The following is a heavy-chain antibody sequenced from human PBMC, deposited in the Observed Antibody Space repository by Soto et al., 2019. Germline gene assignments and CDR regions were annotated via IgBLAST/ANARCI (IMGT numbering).Heavy chain of an antibody. J-gene: IGHJ4*02. D-gene: IGHD6-13*01. CDR2: ISSNGGST. V-gene: IGHV3-64D*06. CDR3: VKEVYSSPAPFDY. Sequence: GGSLRLSCAACGFTFSSYAMHWVLQAPGKGLEYVSAISSNGGSTYYEDSVKGRFTISRDNSKKTLYLQMSSLRAEDTAVYYCVKEVYSSPAPFDYWGQGTLVTVSS. CDR1: GFTFSSYA.